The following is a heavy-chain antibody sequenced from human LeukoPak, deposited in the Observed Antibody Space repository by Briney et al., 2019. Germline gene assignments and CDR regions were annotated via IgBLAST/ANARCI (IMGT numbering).Heavy chain of an antibody. CDR2: ISQTGTIE. CDR3: ARDRAVALPTYYYYMDV. D-gene: IGHD2-15*01. J-gene: IGHJ6*03. CDR1: GFTFVTYV. V-gene: IGHV3-30*04. Sequence: PGGSLRLSCAASGFTFVTYVIHWVRQAPGKGLEWVAVISQTGTIETYADSVQGRSTISRDNSKNTVYLQMTSLKTEDTAVYYCARDRAVALPTYYYYMDVWGKGTTVTVSS.